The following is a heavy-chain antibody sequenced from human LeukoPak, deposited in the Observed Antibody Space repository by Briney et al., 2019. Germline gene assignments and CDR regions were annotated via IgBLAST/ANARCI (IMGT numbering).Heavy chain of an antibody. CDR3: AKDIGGPLDYYYGMDV. CDR2: TSWNSGSI. Sequence: GGSLRLSCAASGFTFDDYAMHWVRQAPGKGLEWVSGTSWNSGSIGYADSVKGRFTISRDNAKNSLYLQMNSLSAEDTALYYCAKDIGGPLDYYYGMDVWGQGTTVTVSS. J-gene: IGHJ6*02. CDR1: GFTFDDYA. V-gene: IGHV3-9*01. D-gene: IGHD6-25*01.